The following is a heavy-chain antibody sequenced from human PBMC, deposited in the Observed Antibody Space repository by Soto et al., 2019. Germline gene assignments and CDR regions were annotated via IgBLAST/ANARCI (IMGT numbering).Heavy chain of an antibody. V-gene: IGHV1-69*02. CDR2: IIPILGIA. CDR1: GGTFSSYT. CDR3: ASSDGLRHAFDI. J-gene: IGHJ3*02. Sequence: QVQLVQSGAEVKKPGSSVKVSCKASGGTFSSYTISWVRQAPGQGLEWMGRIIPILGIANYAQKFQGRVTITADKSTSTAYMELSSLRSEDTAVYYCASSDGLRHAFDIWGQGTMVTVSS. D-gene: IGHD4-17*01.